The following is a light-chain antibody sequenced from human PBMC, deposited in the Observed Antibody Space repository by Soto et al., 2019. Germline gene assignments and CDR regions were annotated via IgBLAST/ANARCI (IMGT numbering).Light chain of an antibody. V-gene: IGLV2-8*01. CDR3: SSHAGKNKYFL. Sequence: QSALTQPPSASGSPGQSVTISCTGTSRDIGYYDFVSWYQQLPGKAPKLMIYGVDKRPSGVPHRFSGTRSGSTASLTVSGLQAEDEAVYYCSSHAGKNKYFLFGGGTKLTVL. CDR2: GVD. J-gene: IGLJ2*01. CDR1: SRDIGYYDF.